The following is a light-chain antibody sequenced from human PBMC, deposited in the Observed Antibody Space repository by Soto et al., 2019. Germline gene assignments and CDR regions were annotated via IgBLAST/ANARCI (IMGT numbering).Light chain of an antibody. J-gene: IGKJ1*01. Sequence: EIVLTQSPATLSLSPGERATLPCRASQSVSRYLAWYQHKPGQAPRLLIFGASGRATGIPDRFSGSGSGTDFTLTISRLEPEDFAVYYCQQYGSSSWTFGQGTKVDIK. V-gene: IGKV3-20*01. CDR1: QSVSRY. CDR2: GAS. CDR3: QQYGSSSWT.